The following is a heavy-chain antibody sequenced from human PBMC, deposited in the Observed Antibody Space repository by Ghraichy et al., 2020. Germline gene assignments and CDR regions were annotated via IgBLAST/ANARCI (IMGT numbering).Heavy chain of an antibody. CDR1: GYTFTGYY. D-gene: IGHD6-13*01. CDR3: ARVPYPSYSSSWYYYYGMDV. Sequence: ASVKVSCKASGYTFTGYYMHWVRQAPGQGLEWMGWINPNSGGTNYAQKFQGRVTMTRDTSISTAYMELSRLRSDDTAVYYCARVPYPSYSSSWYYYYGMDVWGQGTTVTVSS. V-gene: IGHV1-2*02. J-gene: IGHJ6*02. CDR2: INPNSGGT.